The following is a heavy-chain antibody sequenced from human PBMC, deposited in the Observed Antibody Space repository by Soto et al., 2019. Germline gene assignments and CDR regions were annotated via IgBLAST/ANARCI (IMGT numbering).Heavy chain of an antibody. J-gene: IGHJ4*02. V-gene: IGHV4-31*03. CDR1: GGSISSGGYY. Sequence: QVQLQESGPGLVKPSQTLSLTCTVSGGSISSGGYYWSWIRQHPGKGLEWIGYIYYSGSTYYNPSLKRRVTISVDTSKNQCSLRLSSVTAADTAVYYCARGHVVVTGFDYWGQGTLVTVSS. CDR2: IYYSGST. D-gene: IGHD2-21*02. CDR3: ARGHVVVTGFDY.